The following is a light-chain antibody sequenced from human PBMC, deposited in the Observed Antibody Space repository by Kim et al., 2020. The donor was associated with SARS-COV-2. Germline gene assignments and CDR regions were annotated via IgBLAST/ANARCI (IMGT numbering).Light chain of an antibody. CDR1: SLRRYS. Sequence: SSELTQDPAVSVALGQTVRITCQGDSLRRYSASWFQQKPGRGPLLVIYPNNKRPSWIPDRFSGSSSGNTASLTITGAQAEDEADYYCSSRDSSGDLWVFGGGTQLTVL. CDR2: PNN. V-gene: IGLV3-19*01. J-gene: IGLJ3*02. CDR3: SSRDSSGDLWV.